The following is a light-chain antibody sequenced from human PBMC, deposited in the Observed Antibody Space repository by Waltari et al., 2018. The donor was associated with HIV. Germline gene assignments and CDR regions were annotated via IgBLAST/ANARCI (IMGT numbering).Light chain of an antibody. CDR1: TSDVGVYNY. Sequence: QSALAQPRSVSGSPGPSVTIPCTRTTSDVGVYNYVSRYQHHQDKAPKLMLYDVSKRPSGVPDRFAGSQSGNTASLTISALQAEDEADYYCCSYAGSYTVVFGGGTTLTVL. CDR2: DVS. CDR3: CSYAGSYTVV. V-gene: IGLV2-11*01. J-gene: IGLJ2*01.